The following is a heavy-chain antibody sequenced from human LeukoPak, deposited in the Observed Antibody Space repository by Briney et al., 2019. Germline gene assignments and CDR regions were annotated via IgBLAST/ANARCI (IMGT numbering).Heavy chain of an antibody. D-gene: IGHD6-19*01. CDR3: ARQAYSSGWFDY. J-gene: IGHJ4*03. Sequence: GESLKISCMGSGYSFTSYWIGWVRQMPGKGLEWMGIIYPDDSEIRYSPSFEGQVTISADKSINTAYLHWSSLKASDTAMYYCARQAYSSGWFDYWGQGTTVTVSS. CDR2: IYPDDSEI. V-gene: IGHV5-51*01. CDR1: GYSFTSYW.